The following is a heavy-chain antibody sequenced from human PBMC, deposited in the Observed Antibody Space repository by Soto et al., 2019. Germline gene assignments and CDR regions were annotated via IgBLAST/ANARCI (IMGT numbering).Heavy chain of an antibody. CDR3: AKDMKWGGMTTIHYFDS. J-gene: IGHJ4*02. V-gene: IGHV3-9*01. CDR1: GFTVDDYA. Sequence: GGSLRLSCVASGFTVDDYAMHWVRQAPGKGLEWVSGISANGDNVDYADSVKGRFTVSRDNAKNSLFLQMNSLRPEDTALYYCAKDMKWGGMTTIHYFDSWGQRT. D-gene: IGHD4-17*01. CDR2: ISANGDNV.